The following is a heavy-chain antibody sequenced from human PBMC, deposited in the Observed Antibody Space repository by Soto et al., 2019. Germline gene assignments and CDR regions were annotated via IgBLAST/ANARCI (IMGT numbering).Heavy chain of an antibody. CDR2: IFYSGST. Sequence: QLQLLESGPGLVKASETLSLTCSVSGGSISTSRSYWAWIRQPPGKGLEWLANIFYSGSTFYNPSLASRVSISVDTAKSEFSLKFRSVTAADTAVYYCARQPTTGDTDLWFDPWGQGTLVTVSS. CDR3: ARQPTTGDTDLWFDP. V-gene: IGHV4-39*01. D-gene: IGHD2-21*01. J-gene: IGHJ5*02. CDR1: GGSISTSRSY.